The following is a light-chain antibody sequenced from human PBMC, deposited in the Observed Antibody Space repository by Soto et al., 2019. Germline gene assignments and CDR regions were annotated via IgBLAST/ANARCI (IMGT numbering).Light chain of an antibody. Sequence: DIQMTQSPSTLSASVGDRVTITCRASQSISSWLAWYQQKPGKAPKLLIYDASSMESGVPSRFSGSGSGTEFTLTISSLHPDDLATYYCQQDNSYWTFGQGTKVEIK. CDR2: DAS. V-gene: IGKV1-5*01. CDR3: QQDNSYWT. J-gene: IGKJ1*01. CDR1: QSISSW.